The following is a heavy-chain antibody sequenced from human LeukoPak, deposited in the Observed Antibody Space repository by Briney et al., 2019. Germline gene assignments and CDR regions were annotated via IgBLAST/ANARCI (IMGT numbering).Heavy chain of an antibody. CDR3: ARGRYYDFWSGYFTSYFDY. V-gene: IGHV4-34*01. CDR2: IYYSGST. CDR1: GGSFSGYY. J-gene: IGHJ4*02. D-gene: IGHD3-3*01. Sequence: SETLSLTCAVYGGSFSGYYWSWIRQPPGKGLEWIGYIYYSGSTNYNPSLKSRVTISVDTSKNQFSLKLSSVTAADTAVYYCARGRYYDFWSGYFTSYFDYWGQGTLVTVSS.